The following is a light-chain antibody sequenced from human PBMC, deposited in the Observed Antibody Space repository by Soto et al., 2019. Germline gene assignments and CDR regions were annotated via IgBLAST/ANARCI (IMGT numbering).Light chain of an antibody. CDR2: DNN. J-gene: IGLJ2*01. CDR1: SSNIGNNY. V-gene: IGLV1-51*01. CDR3: GTWDNSLSAVV. Sequence: QSVLTQPPSVSAAPGQKVTISCSGISSNIGNNYVSWYQHLPGTAPKLLIYDNNKRPSGIPDRFSGSKSGTSATLGITGLQTGDEADYYCGTWDNSLSAVVFGGGTKVTVL.